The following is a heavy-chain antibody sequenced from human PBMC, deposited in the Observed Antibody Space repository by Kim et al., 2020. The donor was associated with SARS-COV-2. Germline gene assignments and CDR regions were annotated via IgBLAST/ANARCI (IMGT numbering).Heavy chain of an antibody. Sequence: SVKVSCKASGGTFSSYAISWVRQAPGQGLEWMGGIIPIFGTANYAQKFQGRVTITADESTSTAYMELSSLRSEDTAVYYCARQGDHSSSWSSFDPWGQGTLVTVSS. D-gene: IGHD6-13*01. CDR3: ARQGDHSSSWSSFDP. CDR2: IIPIFGTA. CDR1: GGTFSSYA. V-gene: IGHV1-69*13. J-gene: IGHJ5*02.